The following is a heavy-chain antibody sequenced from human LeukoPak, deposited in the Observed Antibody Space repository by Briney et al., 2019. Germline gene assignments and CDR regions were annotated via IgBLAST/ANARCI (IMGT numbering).Heavy chain of an antibody. J-gene: IGHJ6*02. CDR2: ISWDGGST. Sequence: PGRSLRLSCAASGFTFDDYTMHWVRQAPGKGLEWVSLISWDGGSTYYADSVKGRFTISRDNSKNSLYLQMNSLRTEDTALYYCAKGDYYYGMDVWGQGTTVTVSS. CDR1: GFTFDDYT. CDR3: AKGDYYYGMDV. V-gene: IGHV3-43*01.